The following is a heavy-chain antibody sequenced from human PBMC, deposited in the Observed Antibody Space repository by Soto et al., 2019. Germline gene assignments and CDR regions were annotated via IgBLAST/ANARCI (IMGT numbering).Heavy chain of an antibody. CDR2: ISSSSSTK. D-gene: IGHD3-10*01. CDR1: GFTFSSYS. J-gene: IGHJ4*02. CDR3: ARGPGQITMVRGVSDY. Sequence: EVQLVESGGGLVQPGGSLRLSCAASGFTFSSYSMNWVRQAPGKGLEWVSYISSSSSTKYYADSVKGRFTISRDNAKNSLYLQMNILRDEDTAVYYCARGPGQITMVRGVSDYWGQGTLVAVSS. V-gene: IGHV3-48*02.